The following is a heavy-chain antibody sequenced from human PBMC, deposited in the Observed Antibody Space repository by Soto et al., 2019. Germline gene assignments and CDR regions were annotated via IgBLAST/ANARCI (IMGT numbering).Heavy chain of an antibody. V-gene: IGHV3-33*01. CDR2: IWYDGSNK. D-gene: IGHD3-3*01. J-gene: IGHJ6*02. CDR1: GVTFSSYG. Sequence: GGSLRLSCAASGVTFSSYGMDGVRQAPGKGLEWVAVIWYDGSNKYYADSVKGRFTISRDNSKNTLYLQMNSLRAEDTAVYYCAREYYDFWSGYYYYYGMDVWGQGTTVTV. CDR3: AREYYDFWSGYYYYYGMDV.